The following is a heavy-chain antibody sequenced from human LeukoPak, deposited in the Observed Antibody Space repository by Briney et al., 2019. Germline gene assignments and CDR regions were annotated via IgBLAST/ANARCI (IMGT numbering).Heavy chain of an antibody. D-gene: IGHD3-10*01. J-gene: IGHJ2*01. CDR2: VHYSGST. CDR3: AAYGSGSYSWYFDL. Sequence: SETLSLTCSVSGGSLSNSYWSWIRQPPGKGLEWIAYVHYSGSTNYNPSLKSRVIISIDPSKNQFSLKLSSVTAADTAVYYCAAYGSGSYSWYFDLWDRGTLVTVSS. V-gene: IGHV4-59*08. CDR1: GGSLSNSY.